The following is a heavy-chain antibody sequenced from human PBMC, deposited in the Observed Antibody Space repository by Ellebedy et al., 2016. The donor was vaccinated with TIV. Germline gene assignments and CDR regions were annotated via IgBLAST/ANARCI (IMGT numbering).Heavy chain of an antibody. J-gene: IGHJ4*02. CDR1: GFTFSSYG. CDR2: ISYDGSNK. V-gene: IGHV3-30*03. CDR3: ARDSPPPYYYDSSGHTFDY. D-gene: IGHD3-22*01. Sequence: GESLKISXAASGFTFSSYGMHWVRQAPGKGLEWVAVISYDGSNKYYADSVKGRFTISRDNSKNTLYLQMNSLRAEDTAVYYCARDSPPPYYYDSSGHTFDYWGQGTLVTVSS.